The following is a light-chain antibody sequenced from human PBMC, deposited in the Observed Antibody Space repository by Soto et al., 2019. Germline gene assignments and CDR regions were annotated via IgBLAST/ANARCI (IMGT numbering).Light chain of an antibody. Sequence: QSALTQPPSASGSPGQSVTISCTGTSSDVGGYNFVSRYQQHPGKAPKLLIYEVVKRPSGVPDRFSGSKSANTASLTVSGLQADDEADYYCSAGSNRVVFGGGTKLTVL. V-gene: IGLV2-8*01. J-gene: IGLJ2*01. CDR2: EVV. CDR1: SSDVGGYNF. CDR3: SAGSNRVV.